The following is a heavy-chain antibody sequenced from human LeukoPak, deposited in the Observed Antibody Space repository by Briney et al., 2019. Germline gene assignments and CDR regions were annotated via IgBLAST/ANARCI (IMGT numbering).Heavy chain of an antibody. CDR2: ILYTGGG. CDR1: GGSIRSDFHY. J-gene: IGHJ6*02. V-gene: IGHV4-39*01. D-gene: IGHD2-15*01. Sequence: SETLSLTCTVSGGSIRSDFHYWDWIRQPPGKGLEWIGSILYTGGGWVKPSLKSRANISVDTSRNQFSLTLHSVNAVDTALYYCTRRASGSGGTQAGMDVWGQGTTVTVSS. CDR3: TRRASGSGGTQAGMDV.